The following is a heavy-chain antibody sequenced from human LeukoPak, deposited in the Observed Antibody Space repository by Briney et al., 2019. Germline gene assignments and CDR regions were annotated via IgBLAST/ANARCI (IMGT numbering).Heavy chain of an antibody. CDR1: GGTFGSYV. D-gene: IGHD5-18*01. CDR2: IIPIFGTA. Sequence: SSVKVSCKASGGTFGSYVISWVRQAPGQGLEWMGGIIPIFGTAHYAQKFQGRLTITADESTSTVYMEMSSLRPEDTAMYYCAKDGDTALVTGYFDLWGRGTLVTVSA. CDR3: AKDGDTALVTGYFDL. J-gene: IGHJ2*01. V-gene: IGHV1-69*01.